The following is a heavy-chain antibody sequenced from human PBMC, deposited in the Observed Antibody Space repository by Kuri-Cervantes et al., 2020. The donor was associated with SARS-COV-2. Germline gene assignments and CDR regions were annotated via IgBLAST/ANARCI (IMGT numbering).Heavy chain of an antibody. Sequence: ASVKVSCKASGYTFTSYYMHWVRQAPGQGLEWMGIINPSGGSTSYAQKFQGRVTMTRDTSTSTVYMELSSLRSEDTAVYYCASRGYSGGAPLYYYYGMDVWGQGTTVTVSS. CDR1: GYTFTSYY. V-gene: IGHV1-46*01. J-gene: IGHJ6*02. CDR3: ASRGYSGGAPLYYYYGMDV. D-gene: IGHD1-26*01. CDR2: INPSGGST.